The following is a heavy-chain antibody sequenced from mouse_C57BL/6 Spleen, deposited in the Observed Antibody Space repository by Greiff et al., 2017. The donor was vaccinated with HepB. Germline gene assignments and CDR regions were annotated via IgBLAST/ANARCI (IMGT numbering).Heavy chain of an antibody. J-gene: IGHJ3*01. CDR3: AREGNKAWFAY. CDR2: IYPGDGDT. D-gene: IGHD2-1*01. CDR1: GYAFSSSW. Sequence: VQLKESGPELVKPGASVKISCKASGYAFSSSWMNWVKQRPGKGLEWIGRIYPGDGDTNYNGKFKGKATLTADKSSSTAYMQLSSLTSEDSAVYFCAREGNKAWFAYWGQGTLVTVSA. V-gene: IGHV1-82*01.